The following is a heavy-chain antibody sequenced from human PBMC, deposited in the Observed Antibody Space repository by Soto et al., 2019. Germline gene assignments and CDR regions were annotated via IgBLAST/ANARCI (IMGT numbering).Heavy chain of an antibody. J-gene: IGHJ4*03. CDR1: GCSINGGDYH. D-gene: IGHD3-16*01. Sequence: PSETLSLTCTVSGCSINGGDYHWTWIRQTPGKGLEWIGAIYYSGSTYYNPSLKSRIRISVDTSKNQFSLKLSSVTAADTAVYYYSSDYRSPSGGLDAWGQGTLVTVSS. CDR2: IYYSGST. CDR3: SSDYRSPSGGLDA. V-gene: IGHV4-30-4*01.